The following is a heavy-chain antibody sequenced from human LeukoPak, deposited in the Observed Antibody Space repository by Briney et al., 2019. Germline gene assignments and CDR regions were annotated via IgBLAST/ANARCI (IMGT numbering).Heavy chain of an antibody. CDR2: INPNSGGT. D-gene: IGHD3-9*01. CDR1: GYTFTGSY. J-gene: IGHJ1*01. CDR3: ARSPRYYDILTGYYTKEYFQH. Sequence: ASVKVSCKASGYTFTGSYMHWVRQAPGQGLEWMGWINPNSGGTNDAQKCQGRVTMTRDTSISTAYMELSRMRSDDTAVYYCARSPRYYDILTGYYTKEYFQHWGQGTLVTVSS. V-gene: IGHV1-2*02.